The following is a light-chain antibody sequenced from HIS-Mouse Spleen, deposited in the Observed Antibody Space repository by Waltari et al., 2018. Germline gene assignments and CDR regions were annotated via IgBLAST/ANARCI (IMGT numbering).Light chain of an antibody. V-gene: IGLV3-27*01. CDR2: KDS. CDR3: YSAADNNLGV. J-gene: IGLJ3*02. CDR1: VLAKKY. Sequence: SYELTQPSSVSVSPGQTARITCSGDVLAKKYARGFQQKPGQAPVLVIYKDSERPSGFPAGFSGSSAGTTVTLTSSGAQVEDEADYYCYSAADNNLGVFGGGTKLTVL.